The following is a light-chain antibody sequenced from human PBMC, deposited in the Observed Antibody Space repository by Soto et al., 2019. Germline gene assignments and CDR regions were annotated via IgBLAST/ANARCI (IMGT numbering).Light chain of an antibody. J-gene: IGLJ2*01. Sequence: QAVVTQEPSLTVSPGGTVTLTCGSSTGAVTSGHYPYWFQQKPGQAPRTLIYDTSNKHSWTPARFSGPLLGGKAALTLSGAQGEDGAEYYWLLSYSGARQVFGGGTQVTVL. CDR3: LLSYSGARQV. CDR2: DTS. V-gene: IGLV7-46*01. CDR1: TGAVTSGHY.